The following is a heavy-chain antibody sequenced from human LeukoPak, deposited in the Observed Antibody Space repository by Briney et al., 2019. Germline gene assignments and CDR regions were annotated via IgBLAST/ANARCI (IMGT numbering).Heavy chain of an antibody. CDR1: GDTLTELS. CDR2: FVPEDGET. J-gene: IGHJ4*02. Sequence: GASVKVSCKLSGDTLTELSMHWVRQSPGKGLEWMGGFVPEDGETIYAQKFQGRVTMTEDTSTDTAYMELSSLRSDDTAVYFCATLPRGHLFDSWGQGILVTVSS. V-gene: IGHV1-24*01. D-gene: IGHD3-10*01. CDR3: ATLPRGHLFDS.